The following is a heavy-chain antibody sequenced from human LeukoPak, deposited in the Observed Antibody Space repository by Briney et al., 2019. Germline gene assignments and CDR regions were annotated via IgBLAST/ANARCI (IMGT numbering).Heavy chain of an antibody. CDR1: GYTFTGYY. CDR2: INPNSGGT. V-gene: IGHV1-2*06. D-gene: IGHD6-13*01. Sequence: GASVKVSCKASGYTFTGYYMHWVRQAPGQGLEWMGRINPNSGGTNYAQKFQGRVTMTRDTSISTAYMELSRLRSDDTAVYYCARVGYSSSWYGAWDYWGQRTLVTVSS. CDR3: ARVGYSSSWYGAWDY. J-gene: IGHJ4*02.